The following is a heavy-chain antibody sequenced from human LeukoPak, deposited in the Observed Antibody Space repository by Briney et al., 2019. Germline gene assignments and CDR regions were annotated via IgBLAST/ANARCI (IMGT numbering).Heavy chain of an antibody. J-gene: IGHJ6*03. D-gene: IGHD1-26*01. CDR2: IYYSGST. Sequence: SETLSLTCTVSGGSISSSSYYWGWIRQPPGKGLEWIGSIYYSGSTYYNPSLKSRVTISVDTSKNQFSLKLSSVTAADTAVYYCARGGDSGSYFGYYYYYMDVWGKGTTVTVSS. V-gene: IGHV4-39*07. CDR1: GGSISSSSYY. CDR3: ARGGDSGSYFGYYYYYMDV.